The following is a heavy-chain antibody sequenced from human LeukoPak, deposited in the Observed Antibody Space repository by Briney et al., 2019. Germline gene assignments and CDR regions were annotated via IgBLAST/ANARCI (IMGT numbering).Heavy chain of an antibody. J-gene: IGHJ6*03. CDR1: GFTFSSYG. CDR2: IRYDGSNK. CDR3: AKDFLARPNPRGTIFGPYYMDV. V-gene: IGHV3-30*02. Sequence: GGSLRLSCAASGFTFSSYGMHWVRQAPGKGLEWVAFIRYDGSNKYYADSVKGRFTISRDNSKNTLYLQMNSLRAEDTAVYYCAKDFLARPNPRGTIFGPYYMDVWGKGTTVTVSS. D-gene: IGHD3-3*01.